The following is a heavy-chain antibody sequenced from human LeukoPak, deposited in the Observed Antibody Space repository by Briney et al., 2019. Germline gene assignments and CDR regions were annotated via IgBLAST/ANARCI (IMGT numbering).Heavy chain of an antibody. Sequence: ASVKVSCKTSGYAFAGYYIHWVRQAPGHGLERMGWINPNSGGTNYAQNFQGTVTMTRDTSTSTAYMELSSLRSDDTAVYYCARRLGTGTTLGYWGQGTLVTVSS. CDR2: INPNSGGT. D-gene: IGHD1-1*01. CDR1: GYAFAGYY. J-gene: IGHJ4*02. V-gene: IGHV1-2*02. CDR3: ARRLGTGTTLGY.